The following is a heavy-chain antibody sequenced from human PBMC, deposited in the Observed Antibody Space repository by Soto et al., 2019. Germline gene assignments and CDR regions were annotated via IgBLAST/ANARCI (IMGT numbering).Heavy chain of an antibody. Sequence: GGSLRLSCAASGFTFSSYAMSWVRQAPGKGLEWVSAISGSGGSTYYADSVKGRFTISRDNSKNTLYLQMNSLRAEDTAVYYCAKHSVEIPAANKGFDYWGQGTLVTGSS. CDR2: ISGSGGST. D-gene: IGHD2-2*01. J-gene: IGHJ4*02. CDR1: GFTFSSYA. CDR3: AKHSVEIPAANKGFDY. V-gene: IGHV3-23*01.